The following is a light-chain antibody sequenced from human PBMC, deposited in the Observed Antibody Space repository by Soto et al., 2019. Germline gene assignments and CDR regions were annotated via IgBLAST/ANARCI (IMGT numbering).Light chain of an antibody. Sequence: QSVLTQPPSVSWAPGQRVTSSCTGSRSNIGAGYDVHWYKQVPGAAPRLLIFANSNRPSGVPDRFSGSKSGTSASLAISGLQAEDEADYYCQSYDTSLSLSVVGGGTKLTV. CDR1: RSNIGAGYD. V-gene: IGLV1-40*01. J-gene: IGLJ2*01. CDR2: ANS. CDR3: QSYDTSLSLSV.